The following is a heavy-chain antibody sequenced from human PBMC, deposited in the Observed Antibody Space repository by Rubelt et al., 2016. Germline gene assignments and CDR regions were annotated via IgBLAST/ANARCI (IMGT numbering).Heavy chain of an antibody. J-gene: IGHJ4*02. CDR1: GGSISTYS. CDR3: ATDTDISIFSY. V-gene: IGHV4-59*01. D-gene: IGHD3-3*02. Sequence: QLQLQEAGPGLVKPSETLSLTCTVSGGSISTYSWTWVRQSPGKGLEWIGYVYYNGKTDYNPSLRSRVTILGDTSKSQFSRRLTSMTAGDTAVYYGATDTDISIFSYWGQGTLITVSS. CDR2: VYYNGKT.